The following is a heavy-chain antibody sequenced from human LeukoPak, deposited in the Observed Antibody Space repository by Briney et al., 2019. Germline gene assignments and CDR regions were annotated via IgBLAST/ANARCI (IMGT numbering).Heavy chain of an antibody. CDR1: GYTLTELS. Sequence: GASVKVSCKVSGYTLTELSMHWVRQAPGKGLEWMGGFDPEDGETIYAQKFQGRVTMTEDTSTDTAYMELSSLRSEDTAVYYCATWGYYYDSSGYRPFDYWGQGTLVTVSP. J-gene: IGHJ4*02. CDR2: FDPEDGET. CDR3: ATWGYYYDSSGYRPFDY. D-gene: IGHD3-22*01. V-gene: IGHV1-24*01.